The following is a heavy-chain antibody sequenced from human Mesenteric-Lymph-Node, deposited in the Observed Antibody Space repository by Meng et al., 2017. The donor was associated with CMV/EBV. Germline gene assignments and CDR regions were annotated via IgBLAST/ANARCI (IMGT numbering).Heavy chain of an antibody. D-gene: IGHD3-10*01. CDR2: IHHSGNT. J-gene: IGHJ6*02. Sequence: SETLSLTCTVSGGSMSSSNWWSWVRQPPGKGLEWIGEIHHSGNTNYNLSLRSRVTISVEKSKNQFSLKMNSVTAADTAVYYCARGRVGDNNGSGSYYNAYYYYGMDVWGQGTTVTVSS. CDR3: ARGRVGDNNGSGSYYNAYYYYGMDV. CDR1: GGSMSSSNW. V-gene: IGHV4-4*02.